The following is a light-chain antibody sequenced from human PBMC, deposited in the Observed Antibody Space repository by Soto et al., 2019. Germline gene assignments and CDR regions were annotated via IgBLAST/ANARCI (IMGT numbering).Light chain of an antibody. Sequence: EIVLTHSPGTLSLSPGERATLSFSSSQSVSSSYLAWYQQKPGQAPRLLIYGASTRATGIPARFSGSGSGTELTLNLRSLQSEDFAVYYCQQYNNWPPTFGPGTKVDI. CDR1: QSVSSSY. CDR3: QQYNNWPPT. J-gene: IGKJ3*01. V-gene: IGKV3-15*01. CDR2: GAS.